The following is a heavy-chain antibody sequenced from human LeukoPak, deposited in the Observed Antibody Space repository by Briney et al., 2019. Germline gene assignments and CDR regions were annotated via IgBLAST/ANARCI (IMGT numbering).Heavy chain of an antibody. CDR1: GFTFSSYA. D-gene: IGHD3-3*01. Sequence: GRSLRLSCAASGFTFSSYAMHRVRQAPGKGLEWVAVISYDGSNKYYADSVKGRFTISRDNSKNTLYLQMNSLRAEDTAVYYCAREPTIFGVVIPPDYWGQGTLVTVSS. V-gene: IGHV3-30-3*01. CDR2: ISYDGSNK. J-gene: IGHJ4*02. CDR3: AREPTIFGVVIPPDY.